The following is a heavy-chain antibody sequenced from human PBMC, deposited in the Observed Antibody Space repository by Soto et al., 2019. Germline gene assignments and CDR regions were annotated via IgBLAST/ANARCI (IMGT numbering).Heavy chain of an antibody. Sequence: ASVKVSCKASGYTFTGYYMHWVQQAPGQGLEWMGWINPNSGGTNYAQKFQGRVTMTRDTSISTAYMELSRLRSDDTAVYYCARDQLLYGSGSYYNDYYYYGMDVWGQGTTVTVSS. V-gene: IGHV1-2*02. CDR2: INPNSGGT. CDR1: GYTFTGYY. J-gene: IGHJ6*02. CDR3: ARDQLLYGSGSYYNDYYYYGMDV. D-gene: IGHD3-10*01.